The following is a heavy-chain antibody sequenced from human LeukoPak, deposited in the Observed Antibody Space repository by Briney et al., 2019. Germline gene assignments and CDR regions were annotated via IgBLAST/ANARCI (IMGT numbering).Heavy chain of an antibody. CDR3: ARVDIVTVPSANFDC. D-gene: IGHD2-15*01. CDR2: IFYSGNT. CDR1: GGSFSGYY. J-gene: IGHJ4*02. V-gene: IGHV4-34*12. Sequence: SETLSLTCAVYGGSFSGYYWGWVRRPPGKGLEWIGSIFYSGNTYYNPSLRSRVSISVDTSKNQFSLKLFSVTAVDTAVYYCARVDIVTVPSANFDCWGQGTLVTVSS.